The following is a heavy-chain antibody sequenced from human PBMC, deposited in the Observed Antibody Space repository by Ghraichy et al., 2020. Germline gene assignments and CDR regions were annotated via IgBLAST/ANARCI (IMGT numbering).Heavy chain of an antibody. J-gene: IGHJ4*02. V-gene: IGHV3-23*01. D-gene: IGHD4-17*01. CDR1: GFTFSSYA. Sequence: GGSLRLSCAASGFTFSSYAMSWVRQAPGKGLEWVSAISGSGGSTYYADSVKGRFTISRDNSKNTLYLQMNSLRAEDTAVYYCAKGRVAVTKGIEFDYWGQGTLVTVSS. CDR2: ISGSGGST. CDR3: AKGRVAVTKGIEFDY.